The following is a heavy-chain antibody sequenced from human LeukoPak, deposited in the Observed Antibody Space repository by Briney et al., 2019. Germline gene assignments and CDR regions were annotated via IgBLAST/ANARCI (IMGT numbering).Heavy chain of an antibody. Sequence: ASVKVSCKASGYTFTGYGISWVREAPGQGLEWMGWISAYNGNTNYAQKLQGRVTMTTDTSTSTAYMELRSLRSDDTAVYYCARVADTAMVAPADYWGQGTLVTVSS. D-gene: IGHD5-18*01. CDR3: ARVADTAMVAPADY. CDR2: ISAYNGNT. CDR1: GYTFTGYG. J-gene: IGHJ4*02. V-gene: IGHV1-18*01.